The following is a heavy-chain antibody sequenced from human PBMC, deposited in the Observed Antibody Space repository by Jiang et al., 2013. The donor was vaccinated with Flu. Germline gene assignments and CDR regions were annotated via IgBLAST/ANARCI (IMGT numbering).Heavy chain of an antibody. Sequence: QSGSELKKPGASVKISCKTSGYSFTTYSINWVRQAPGQGLEWMGWINPNTGSPIYAQGFTGRFVFSLDTSVGTAYLQINNLEAEDTAVYFCARRSPTDYWGQGTL. D-gene: IGHD3-16*02. CDR2: INPNTGSP. J-gene: IGHJ4*02. CDR1: GYSFTTYS. CDR3: ARRSPTDY. V-gene: IGHV7-4-1*02.